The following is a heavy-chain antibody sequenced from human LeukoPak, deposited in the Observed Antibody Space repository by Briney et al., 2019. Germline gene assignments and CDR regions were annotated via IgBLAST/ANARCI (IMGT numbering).Heavy chain of an antibody. D-gene: IGHD5-24*01. V-gene: IGHV3-21*01. CDR2: ISSSSSYI. Sequence: GGSLRLSCVASGFTFTKHWMSWVRQAPGKGLEWVSSISSSSSYIYYADSVKGRFTISRDNAKNSLYLQMNSLRAEDTAVYYCARDRVFADGYSRFDLWGRGTLVTVSS. CDR3: ARDRVFADGYSRFDL. J-gene: IGHJ2*01. CDR1: GFTFTKHW.